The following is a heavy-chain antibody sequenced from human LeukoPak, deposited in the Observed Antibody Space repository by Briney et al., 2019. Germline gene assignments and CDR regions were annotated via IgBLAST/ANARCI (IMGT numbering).Heavy chain of an antibody. CDR3: VRDGANWEEPNDAFDA. CDR2: LYTTGTT. V-gene: IGHV4-4*07. J-gene: IGHJ3*01. D-gene: IGHD1-26*01. CDR1: GASITSCY. Sequence: SETLSLTCAVSGASITSCYWSWVRQSAGKGLEWIGRLYTTGTTNYNPPLKSRVTMSGDSSKNQLSLTLTSVTAADTAVYYCVRDGANWEEPNDAFDAWGQGTLVTVSS.